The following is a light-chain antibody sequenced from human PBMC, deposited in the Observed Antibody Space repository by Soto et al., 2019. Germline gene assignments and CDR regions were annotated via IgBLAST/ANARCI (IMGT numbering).Light chain of an antibody. CDR1: SSDVGGYNY. CDR3: SSYTSSSTLYV. Sequence: QAASVSASPGQSITISCTGTSSDVGGYNYVSWYQQNPGKAPKLIIYDVSNRPSGVSNRFSGSKSGNTASLTISGLQAEDEADYYCSSYTSSSTLYVFGTGTKLTVL. J-gene: IGLJ1*01. CDR2: DVS. V-gene: IGLV2-14*01.